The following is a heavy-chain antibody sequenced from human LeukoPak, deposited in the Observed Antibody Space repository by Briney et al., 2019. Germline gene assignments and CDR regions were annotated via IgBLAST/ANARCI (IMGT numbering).Heavy chain of an antibody. D-gene: IGHD5-24*01. CDR3: ARGRDGYNPHYYFDY. Sequence: GSSVKVSCKASGGTFSSYAISWVRQAPGQGLEWMGGIIPIFGTANYAQKFQGRVTITTDESTSTAYMELSSLRSEDTAVYYCARGRDGYNPHYYFDYRGQGTLVTVSS. CDR1: GGTFSSYA. J-gene: IGHJ4*02. V-gene: IGHV1-69*05. CDR2: IIPIFGTA.